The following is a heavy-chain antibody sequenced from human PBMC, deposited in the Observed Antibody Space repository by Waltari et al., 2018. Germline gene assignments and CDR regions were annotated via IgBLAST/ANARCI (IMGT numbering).Heavy chain of an antibody. CDR2: IYLRDSDT. CDR3: AGRSGSSFRVDY. D-gene: IGHD1-26*01. CDR1: GHTFPNYW. Sequence: EIQMVHSGAEVSKPRASLKISCKVSGHTFPNYWTGWPRHKPGKGLEWMGIIYLRDSDTRYSPSFQGQVTISADKSISTAYLQWSSLKASDTAIYYCAGRSGSSFRVDYWGQGTLVTVS. V-gene: IGHV5-51*01. J-gene: IGHJ4*02.